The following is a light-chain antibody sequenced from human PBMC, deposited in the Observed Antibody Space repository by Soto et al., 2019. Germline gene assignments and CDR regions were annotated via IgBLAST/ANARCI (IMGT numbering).Light chain of an antibody. V-gene: IGKV3-15*01. Sequence: ILMTQSPATLSVSQGERATLSCRASQSISSDLAWYQQKPGQAPRLLIYGASTRATGIPARFSGSGSGTEFTLTISSLQSEDFAVYYCHQYNNWPRTFGQGTRLEIK. CDR1: QSISSD. CDR3: HQYNNWPRT. J-gene: IGKJ5*01. CDR2: GAS.